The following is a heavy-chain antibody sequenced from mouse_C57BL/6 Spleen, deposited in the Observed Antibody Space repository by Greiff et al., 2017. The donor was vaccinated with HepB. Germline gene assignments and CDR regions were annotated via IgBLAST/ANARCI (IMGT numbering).Heavy chain of an antibody. CDR1: GYTFTSYW. CDR2: IHPNSGST. J-gene: IGHJ1*03. D-gene: IGHD2-1*01. CDR3: TSDGTPHWYFDV. V-gene: IGHV1-64*01. Sequence: QVQLQQPGAELVKPGASVKLSCKASGYTFTSYWMHWVKQRPGQGLEWIGMIHPNSGSTNYNEKFKSKATLTVDNSSSTAYLQLSSLTSEDSAVYYCTSDGTPHWYFDVWGTGTTLTVSS.